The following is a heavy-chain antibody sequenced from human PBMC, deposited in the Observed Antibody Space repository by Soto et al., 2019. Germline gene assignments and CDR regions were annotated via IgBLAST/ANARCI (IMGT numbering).Heavy chain of an antibody. CDR1: GGSISSSSYY. Sequence: SETLSLTCTVSGGSISSSSYYWGWIRQPPGKGLEWIGSIYYSGSTYYNPSLKSRVTISVDTSKNQFSLKLSSVTAADTAVYYCARDCHDYGDYGYYYYYGMDVWGQGTTVTVSS. J-gene: IGHJ6*02. CDR3: ARDCHDYGDYGYYYYYGMDV. D-gene: IGHD4-17*01. V-gene: IGHV4-39*07. CDR2: IYYSGST.